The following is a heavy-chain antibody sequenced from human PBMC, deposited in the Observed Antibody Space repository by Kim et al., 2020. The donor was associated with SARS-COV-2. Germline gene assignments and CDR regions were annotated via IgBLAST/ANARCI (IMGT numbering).Heavy chain of an antibody. CDR3: AREVACDYVYFDY. CDR1: GYTFTGYY. CDR2: INPNSGGT. Sequence: ASVKVSCKASGYTFTGYYMHWVRQAPGQGLEWMGWINPNSGGTNYAQKFQGRVTMTRDTSISTAYMELSRLRSDDTAVYYCAREVACDYVYFDYWGQGTLVTVSS. J-gene: IGHJ4*02. V-gene: IGHV1-2*02. D-gene: IGHD4-17*01.